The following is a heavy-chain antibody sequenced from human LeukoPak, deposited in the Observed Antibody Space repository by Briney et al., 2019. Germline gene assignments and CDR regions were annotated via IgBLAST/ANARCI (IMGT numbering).Heavy chain of an antibody. J-gene: IGHJ5*02. CDR2: IYYSGST. D-gene: IGHD4-17*01. CDR3: AREYHYGDYQLFDP. CDR1: GGSISSYY. V-gene: IGHV4-59*01. Sequence: SETLSLTCTVSGGSISSYYWSWTRQPPGKGLEWIGYIYYSGSTNYNASLKSRVTISVDTSKNQFSLKLSSVTASDTAVYYCAREYHYGDYQLFDPWGQGTLVTVSS.